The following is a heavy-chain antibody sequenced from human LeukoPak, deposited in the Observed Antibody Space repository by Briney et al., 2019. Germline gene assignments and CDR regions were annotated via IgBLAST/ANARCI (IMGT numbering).Heavy chain of an antibody. V-gene: IGHV1-18*01. J-gene: IGHJ4*02. D-gene: IGHD3-10*01. CDR2: ISAYNGNT. CDR1: GYTFTSYG. CDR3: ARSYYYGSGSYFFGY. Sequence: GASVKVSCKASGYTFTSYGISWVRQAPGQGLEWMGWISAYNGNTNYAQKLQGRVTMTTDTSTSTAYMELRSLRSDDTAVYYCARSYYYGSGSYFFGYWGQGTLVTVSS.